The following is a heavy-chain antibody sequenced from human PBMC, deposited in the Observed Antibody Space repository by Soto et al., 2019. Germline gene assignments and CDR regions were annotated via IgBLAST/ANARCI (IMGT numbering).Heavy chain of an antibody. Sequence: AETLSLTCTVSGGSISSSSYYWGWIRQPPGKGLEWVGSIYYSASTYYNPSLKSRVTISVDTSKNQFSLKLSSVTAADTAVYYCARHSGYSSGWPIRYYYYYYGMDVWGQGTTVTVSS. D-gene: IGHD6-19*01. CDR3: ARHSGYSSGWPIRYYYYYYGMDV. V-gene: IGHV4-39*01. CDR1: GGSISSSSYY. J-gene: IGHJ6*02. CDR2: IYYSAST.